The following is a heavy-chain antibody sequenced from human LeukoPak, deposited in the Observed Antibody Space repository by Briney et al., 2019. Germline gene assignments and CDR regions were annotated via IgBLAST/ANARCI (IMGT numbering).Heavy chain of an antibody. CDR3: ASLHNFDLYY. CDR2: IYYSGST. Sequence: PSETLSLTCTVSGGSISSSYYYWGWIRQPPGKGLEWIGSIYYSGSTDYNPTLKSRVTISVDTSKNQFSLKMSSVTAADTAVYYCASLHNFDLYYWGQGTLVTVSS. J-gene: IGHJ4*02. V-gene: IGHV4-39*01. D-gene: IGHD3-9*01. CDR1: GGSISSSYYY.